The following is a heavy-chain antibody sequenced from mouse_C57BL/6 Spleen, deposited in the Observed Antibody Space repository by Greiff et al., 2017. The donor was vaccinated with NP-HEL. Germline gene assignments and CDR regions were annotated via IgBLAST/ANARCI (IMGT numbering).Heavy chain of an antibody. V-gene: IGHV5-15*04. J-gene: IGHJ1*03. CDR2: ISNLADSI. CDR3: ARRDYDGYWYFDV. CDR1: GFTFSDYG. D-gene: IGHD2-4*01. Sequence: DVKLVESGGGLVQPGGSLKLSCAASGFTFSDYGMAWVRQAPRKGPAWVAFISNLADSIYYADTVTGRFTISRENAKNTLYLEMSSLRSEDTAMYYCARRDYDGYWYFDVWGTGTTVTVSS.